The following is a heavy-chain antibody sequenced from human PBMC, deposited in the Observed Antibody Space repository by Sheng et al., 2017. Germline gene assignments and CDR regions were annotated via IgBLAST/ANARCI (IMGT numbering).Heavy chain of an antibody. CDR2: ISAYNGNT. CDR3: ARRYCSGGSCYWRDDNWFDP. J-gene: IGHJ5*02. V-gene: IGHV1-18*01. D-gene: IGHD2-15*01. Sequence: QVQLVQSGAEVKKPGASVKVSCKASGYTFTSYGISWVRQAPGQGLEWMGWISAYNGNTNYAQKLQGRVTMTTDTSTSTAYMELRSLRSDDTAVYYCARRYCSGGSCYWRDDNWFDPWGQGTLVTVSS. CDR1: GYTFTSYG.